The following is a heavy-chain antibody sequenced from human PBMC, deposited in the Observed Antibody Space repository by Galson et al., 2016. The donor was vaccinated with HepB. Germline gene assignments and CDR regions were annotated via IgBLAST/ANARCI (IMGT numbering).Heavy chain of an antibody. CDR2: IYYSGST. CDR1: GGSISSGDYY. Sequence: TLSLPCTVSGGSISSGDYYWSWIRQPPGKGLEWIGYIYYSGSTYHSPSLKSRVTKSVDTSKNQFSLKLNSVTAADTAVYYCSRGSAFGGVDNWGQGTLVTVSS. D-gene: IGHD3-16*01. V-gene: IGHV4-30-4*01. CDR3: SRGSAFGGVDN. J-gene: IGHJ4*02.